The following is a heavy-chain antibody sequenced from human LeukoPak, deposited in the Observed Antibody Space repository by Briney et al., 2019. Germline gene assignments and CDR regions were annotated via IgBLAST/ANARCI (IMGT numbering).Heavy chain of an antibody. J-gene: IGHJ4*02. D-gene: IGHD4-11*01. CDR3: TAGLGKTDDDS. CDR2: VRTTAEGETT. CDR1: GFNFNDAW. Sequence: SGGSLRLSCGGSGFNFNDAWMSWIRQAPGKGLEWVGRVRTTAEGETTDYAAPVRGRFIISRDDSKNMVYLQMKRLETEDTAIYYCTAGLGKTDDDSWGQGTLVTVSS. V-gene: IGHV3-15*01.